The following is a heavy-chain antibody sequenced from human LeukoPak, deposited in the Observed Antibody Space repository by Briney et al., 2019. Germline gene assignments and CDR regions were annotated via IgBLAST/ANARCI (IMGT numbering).Heavy chain of an antibody. CDR2: IGPGGDT. CDR3: AKYVPPNRYFDY. V-gene: IGHV3-23*01. D-gene: IGHD1-14*01. CDR1: GFTFSSCA. Sequence: PGGSLRLSCAASGFTFSSCAMSWVRQAPGKGLEWVSSIGPGGDTHYADSVKGRFTISRDNSRNTLYLQMNSLRAEDTAVYYCAKYVPPNRYFDYWDQGTVVTVSS. J-gene: IGHJ4*02.